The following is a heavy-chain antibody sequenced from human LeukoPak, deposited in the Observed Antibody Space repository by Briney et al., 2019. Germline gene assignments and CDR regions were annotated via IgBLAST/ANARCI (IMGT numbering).Heavy chain of an antibody. CDR1: GFTFSTYW. CDR3: AKNGDRGAYCSGGTCYPYFYYYMDV. Sequence: GGSLRLSCAASGFTFSTYWMHWVRQVPGKGLVWVSRISSDGANANYADSVKGRFTISRDNAKNTLYLQMNSLRAEDMAIYYCAKNGDRGAYCSGGTCYPYFYYYMDVWGKGTTVTFSS. D-gene: IGHD2-15*01. V-gene: IGHV3-74*01. J-gene: IGHJ6*03. CDR2: ISSDGANA.